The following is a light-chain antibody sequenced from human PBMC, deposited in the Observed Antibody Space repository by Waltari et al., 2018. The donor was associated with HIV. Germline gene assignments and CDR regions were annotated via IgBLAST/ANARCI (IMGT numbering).Light chain of an antibody. Sequence: QSALTPPASVSGSPGQSITISCTGTNKAVVTYDYVSWYHHRPGKAHQLLIYDVSTRPSGVSGRVSGSKSGNTASLSISGLQAEDEADYFCSSYRTYGTLVFGGGTKLTVL. J-gene: IGLJ3*02. V-gene: IGLV2-14*01. CDR3: SSYRTYGTLV. CDR1: NKAVVTYDY. CDR2: DVS.